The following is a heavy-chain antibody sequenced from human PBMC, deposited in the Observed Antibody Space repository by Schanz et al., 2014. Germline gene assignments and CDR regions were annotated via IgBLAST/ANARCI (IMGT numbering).Heavy chain of an antibody. CDR3: AKQFLSYYFYGMDV. CDR1: GFTFRTYS. V-gene: IGHV3-30*02. CDR2: IPFDASNK. Sequence: QLVESGGAFVQPGGSLRLSCAASGFTFRTYSMNWVRQALGKGLEWLTFIPFDASNKYYADSVKGRFTISRDNSKNTVYLQMDSLTPEDTAVYYCAKQFLSYYFYGMDVWGQGTTGSVSS. J-gene: IGHJ6*02.